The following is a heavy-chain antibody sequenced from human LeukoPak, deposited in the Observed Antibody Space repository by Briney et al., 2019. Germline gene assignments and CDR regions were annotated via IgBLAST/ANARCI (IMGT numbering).Heavy chain of an antibody. D-gene: IGHD6-13*01. CDR3: AKGKAGTNAYGMDV. V-gene: IGHV3-30*18. CDR2: ISYDGSNK. CDR1: GFTFSSYG. Sequence: GRSLRLSCAASGFTFSSYGMHWVHQAPGKGLEWVADISYDGSNKYYADSVKGRFTISRDNSKNTLYLQMNSLRAEDTAVYYCAKGKAGTNAYGMDVWGQGTTVTVSS. J-gene: IGHJ6*02.